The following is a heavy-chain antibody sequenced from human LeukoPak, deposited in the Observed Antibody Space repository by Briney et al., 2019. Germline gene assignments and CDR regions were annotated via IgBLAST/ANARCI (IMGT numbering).Heavy chain of an antibody. D-gene: IGHD3-22*01. CDR3: ARGSVSWNYYDSSGYPYPWFDP. V-gene: IGHV4-30-4*01. CDR1: GGSISSGDYY. J-gene: IGHJ5*02. Sequence: SETLSLTCTVSGGSISSGDYYWSWIRQPPGKGLEWIGYIYCSGSTYYNPSLKSRVTISVDTSKNQFSLKLSSVTAADTAVYYCARGSVSWNYYDSSGYPYPWFDPWGQGTLVTVSS. CDR2: IYCSGST.